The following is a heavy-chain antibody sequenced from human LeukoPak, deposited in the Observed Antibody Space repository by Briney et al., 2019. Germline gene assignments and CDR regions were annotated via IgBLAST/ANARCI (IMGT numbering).Heavy chain of an antibody. D-gene: IGHD3-10*01. CDR1: GFTFSSYA. V-gene: IGHV3-23*01. Sequence: GGSLRLSCAASGFTFSSYAMNWARQAPGKGLEWVSAISRSGGSTNYADSVKGRFTISRDTSKSTLYLQMNSLRDEDTAVYYCAKYGSGSYYNGLYWGQGALVTVSS. CDR2: ISRSGGST. CDR3: AKYGSGSYYNGLY. J-gene: IGHJ4*02.